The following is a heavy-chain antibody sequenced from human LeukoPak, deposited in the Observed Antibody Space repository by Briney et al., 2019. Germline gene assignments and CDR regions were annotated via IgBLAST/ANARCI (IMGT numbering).Heavy chain of an antibody. CDR1: GFTLSSHW. D-gene: IGHD6-19*01. J-gene: IGHJ4*02. CDR2: IKEDGGEK. Sequence: GGPLRLSCVASGFTLSSHWMTWVRQAPGKGPEWVANIKEDGGEKYYVDSVRGRFTISRDNGKNSLYLQMNSLRVEDTGVYYCASGSGWHYDWGQGTLVTVSS. CDR3: ASGSGWHYD. V-gene: IGHV3-7*01.